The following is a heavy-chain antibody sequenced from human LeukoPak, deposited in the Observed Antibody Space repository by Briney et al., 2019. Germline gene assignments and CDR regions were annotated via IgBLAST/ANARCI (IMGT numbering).Heavy chain of an antibody. CDR1: GFTFSSYA. J-gene: IGHJ4*02. CDR3: AKATGSSVWNGFDY. Sequence: GGSLRLSCAASGFTFSSYAMSWVRQAPGKGLEWVSAISGSGDNTYYADSVKGRFTVSRDNSKNTLYVQMNSLRADDTAVYYCAKATGSSVWNGFDYWGQGTLVIVSS. D-gene: IGHD6-19*01. CDR2: ISGSGDNT. V-gene: IGHV3-23*01.